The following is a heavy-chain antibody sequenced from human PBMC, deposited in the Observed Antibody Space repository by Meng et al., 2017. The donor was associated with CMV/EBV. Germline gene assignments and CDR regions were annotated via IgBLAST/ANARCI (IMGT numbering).Heavy chain of an antibody. D-gene: IGHD2-2*01. J-gene: IGHJ6*02. CDR2: INSDGSST. CDR1: GFTFSSYW. V-gene: IGHV3-74*01. Sequence: GESLKISCAASGFTFSSYWMHWVRQAPGKGLVWVSRINSDGSSTSYADSVKGRFTISRDNAKNTLYLQMNSLRAEDTAVYYCAREVDCSSTSCYSFDYYYGMDVWGQGTTVTVS. CDR3: AREVDCSSTSCYSFDYYYGMDV.